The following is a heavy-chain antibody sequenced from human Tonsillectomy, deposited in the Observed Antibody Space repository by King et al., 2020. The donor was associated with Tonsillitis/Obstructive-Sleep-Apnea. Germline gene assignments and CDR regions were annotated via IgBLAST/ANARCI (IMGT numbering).Heavy chain of an antibody. J-gene: IGHJ5*02. CDR2: IIPILGIA. D-gene: IGHD6-13*01. V-gene: IGHV1-69*10. Sequence: QLVQSGAEVKKPGSSVKVSCKASGGTFSSYAISWVRQAPGQGLEWMGGIIPILGIANYAQKFQGRVTITADKSTSTAYMELSSLRSEDTAVYYCARIVRGREQQLQEWFDPWGQGTLVTVSS. CDR1: GGTFSSYA. CDR3: ARIVRGREQQLQEWFDP.